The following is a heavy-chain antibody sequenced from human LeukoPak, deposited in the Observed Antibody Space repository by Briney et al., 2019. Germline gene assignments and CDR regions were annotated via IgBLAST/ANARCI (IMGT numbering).Heavy chain of an antibody. V-gene: IGHV4-38-2*02. J-gene: IGHJ5*02. CDR3: AREFRRKPAAISSKYNWFDP. Sequence: SETLSLTCAVSGYSISSGYYWGWIRQPPGKGLEWIGSIYYSGSTYYNPSLKSRVTISVDTSKNQFSLKLSSVTAADTAVYYCAREFRRKPAAISSKYNWFDPWGQGTLVTVSS. CDR1: GYSISSGYY. CDR2: IYYSGST. D-gene: IGHD2-2*01.